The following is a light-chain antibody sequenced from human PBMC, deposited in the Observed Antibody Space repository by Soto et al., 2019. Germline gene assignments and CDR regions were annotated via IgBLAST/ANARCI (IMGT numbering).Light chain of an antibody. CDR1: QSLLQTNGKTY. CDR3: MQSLHFPLT. V-gene: IGKV2D-29*01. J-gene: IGKJ1*01. CDR2: EAS. Sequence: DIVMTQTPLSLSVTPGQPASISCKSSQSLLQTNGKTYLYWYLQKPGQPPQLLIYEASNRFSGVPDRFSGRGSGTDFTMKISRVEAEDVGVYYCMQSLHFPLTFGQGTKVDIK.